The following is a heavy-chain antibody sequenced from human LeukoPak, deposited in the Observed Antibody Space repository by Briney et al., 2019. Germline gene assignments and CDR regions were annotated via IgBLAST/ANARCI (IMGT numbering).Heavy chain of an antibody. CDR1: GGSFSGKY. Sequence: SETLSLTCAVYGGSFSGKYWTWIRQPPGKGLEWIGEITHSGSTYYNPSLKSRVTISVDTSKNQFSLKLNSVTAADTAVYYCARDLMTRGQGTLVTVSS. V-gene: IGHV4-34*01. CDR2: ITHSGST. CDR3: ARDLMT. J-gene: IGHJ4*02.